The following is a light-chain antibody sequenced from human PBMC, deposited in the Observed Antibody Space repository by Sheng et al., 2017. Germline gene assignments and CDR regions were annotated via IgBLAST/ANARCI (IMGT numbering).Light chain of an antibody. J-gene: IGKJ2*01. CDR3: KGHT. V-gene: IGKV1-33*01. CDR1: QDIRNY. CDR2: DAS. Sequence: DIQMTQSPSSLSASVGDRVTITCQASQDIRNYLHWYQQKPGKAPQLLIYDASNLQSGVPSRFSGSGSGTIFTFTITNVQPEDIGTYYCKGHTFGQGTKLEI.